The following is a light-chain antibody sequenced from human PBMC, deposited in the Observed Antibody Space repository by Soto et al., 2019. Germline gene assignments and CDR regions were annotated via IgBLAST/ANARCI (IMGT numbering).Light chain of an antibody. CDR3: SSYGGSNNFV. V-gene: IGLV2-8*01. J-gene: IGLJ1*01. Sequence: QSVLTQPPSASGSPGQSVTISCTGTSSDVGGYNFVSWYQHFPGKAPKPIIYEVTKRPSGVPDRFSGSKSGNTASLTVSGLQTDDEADYYCSSYGGSNNFVFGTGTKVTVL. CDR2: EVT. CDR1: SSDVGGYNF.